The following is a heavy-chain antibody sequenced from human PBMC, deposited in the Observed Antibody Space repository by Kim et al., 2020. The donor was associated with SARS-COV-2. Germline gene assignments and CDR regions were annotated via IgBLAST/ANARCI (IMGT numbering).Heavy chain of an antibody. Sequence: GESLQISCKGSGYRFTSYWISWVRQMPGKGLEWMGRIDPSDSYNNYSPSFQGHVTISADKSISTAYLQRSSLKASDTAMYYCARLGSGAYYDSSGYYWGAFDIWGQGTMVTVSS. V-gene: IGHV5-10-1*01. CDR3: ARLGSGAYYDSSGYYWGAFDI. CDR2: IDPSDSYN. D-gene: IGHD3-22*01. CDR1: GYRFTSYW. J-gene: IGHJ3*02.